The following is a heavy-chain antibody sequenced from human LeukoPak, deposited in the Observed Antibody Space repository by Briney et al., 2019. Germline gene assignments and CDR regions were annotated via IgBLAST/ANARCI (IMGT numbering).Heavy chain of an antibody. D-gene: IGHD3-3*01. Sequence: SETLSLTCTVSGGSISSSSYYWGWIREPPGKGLEWIGSIYYSGSTYYNPSLKSRVTISVDTSKNQFSLKLSSVTAADTVVYYCARVFYDFWCGYYPSYFDYWGQGTLVSVSS. CDR2: IYYSGST. J-gene: IGHJ4*02. V-gene: IGHV4-39*07. CDR3: ARVFYDFWCGYYPSYFDY. CDR1: GGSISSSSYY.